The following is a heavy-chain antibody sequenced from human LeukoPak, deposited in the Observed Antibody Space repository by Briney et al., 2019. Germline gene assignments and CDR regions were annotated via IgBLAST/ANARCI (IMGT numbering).Heavy chain of an antibody. CDR3: ARADYVWGSYPPTFDY. D-gene: IGHD3-16*02. Sequence: SGGSLRLSCAASGFTFSSYGMHWVRQAPGKGLEWVAVIWYDGSNKYYADSVKGRFTISRDNSKNTLYLQMNSLRAEDTAVYYCARADYVWGSYPPTFDYWGQGTLVTVSS. V-gene: IGHV3-33*01. CDR2: IWYDGSNK. CDR1: GFTFSSYG. J-gene: IGHJ4*02.